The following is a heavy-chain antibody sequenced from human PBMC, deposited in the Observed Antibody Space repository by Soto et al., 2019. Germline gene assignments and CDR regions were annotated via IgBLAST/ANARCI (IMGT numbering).Heavy chain of an antibody. V-gene: IGHV4-34*01. CDR1: GGSFSGYF. CDR2: VNHSGGT. J-gene: IGHJ6*02. CDR3: ARGRVVATYYYYGMDV. Sequence: SETLSLTCAVYGGSFSGYFWSWIRQPPGKGLEWIGEVNHSGGTNYKSSLKSRVAISVDTSKNQFSLKLSSVAAADTAVYYCARGRVVATYYYYGMDVWGQGTTVTVSS. D-gene: IGHD2-15*01.